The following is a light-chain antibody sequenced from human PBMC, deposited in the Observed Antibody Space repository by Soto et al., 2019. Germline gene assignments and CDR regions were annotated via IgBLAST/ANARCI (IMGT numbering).Light chain of an antibody. CDR1: SSDVGGYNY. CDR3: SSFASSIPLV. J-gene: IGLJ2*01. Sequence: QSVLTQPASVSGSPGQSITISCTGTSSDVGGYNYVSWYQQHPGKAPKLVICDVTNRPSGVSNRFSGSKSGNTASLTISGLQTEDEADYYCSSFASSIPLVFGGGTKVTVL. V-gene: IGLV2-14*03. CDR2: DVT.